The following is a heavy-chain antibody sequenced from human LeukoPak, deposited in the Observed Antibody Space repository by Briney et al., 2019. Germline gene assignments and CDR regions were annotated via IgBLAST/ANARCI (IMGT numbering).Heavy chain of an antibody. J-gene: IGHJ6*02. CDR3: ARRGNSFSDYYGMDV. V-gene: IGHV1-46*01. D-gene: IGHD4-23*01. CDR1: GYTLTELS. CDR2: INPSDGST. Sequence: ASVKVSCKVSGYTLTELSMHWVRQAPGKGLEWMGIINPSDGSTSYAQKYQGRVTMTRDTSTSTVYMELSSLRSEDTAVYYCARRGNSFSDYYGMDVWGQGTTVTVSS.